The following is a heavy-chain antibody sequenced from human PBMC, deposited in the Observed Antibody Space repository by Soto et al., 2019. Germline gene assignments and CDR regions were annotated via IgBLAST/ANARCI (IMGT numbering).Heavy chain of an antibody. CDR2: ISAYNGNT. J-gene: IGHJ5*02. CDR3: ARGGYSSGWYAESDP. V-gene: IGHV1-18*01. CDR1: GYTFTNYG. Sequence: QVQLVQSGAEVKKSGASVKVSCKASGYTFTNYGINWVRQAPGQGLEWMGWISAYNGNTNYAQKLQGRVTMTTDTSTNTAYMELRSLRSDDTAVYYCARGGYSSGWYAESDPWGQGTLVTVSS. D-gene: IGHD6-19*01.